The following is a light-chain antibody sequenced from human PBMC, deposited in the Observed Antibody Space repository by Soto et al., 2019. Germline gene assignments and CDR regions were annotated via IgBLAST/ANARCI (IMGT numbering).Light chain of an antibody. V-gene: IGKV1-8*01. J-gene: IGKJ2*01. CDR2: AAS. CDR1: QGISSY. Sequence: AIRMTQSPSSFSASAGDRVTITCRAGQGISSYLCWYQQKPGKAPKLLIYAASTLQSGFPSRFSGSGSGTDLTITISCLQAEDFATSYCQQYYSYPYTFGQGTKVDLK. CDR3: QQYYSYPYT.